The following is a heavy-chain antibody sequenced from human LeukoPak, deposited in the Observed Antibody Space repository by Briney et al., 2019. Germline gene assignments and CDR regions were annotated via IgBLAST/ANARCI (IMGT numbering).Heavy chain of an antibody. J-gene: IGHJ1*01. CDR1: GFTFSSYG. D-gene: IGHD2/OR15-2a*01. CDR3: ARDLPWNHHNSAEYFHH. V-gene: IGHV3-48*01. Sequence: PGGSLRLSCAASGFTFSSYGMHWVRQAPGKGLEWISYISSSGNTIYYGDSVKGRFTISRDSARNSLYLQMNSLRAEDTAVYYCARDLPWNHHNSAEYFHHWGQGTLLIVSS. CDR2: ISSSGNTI.